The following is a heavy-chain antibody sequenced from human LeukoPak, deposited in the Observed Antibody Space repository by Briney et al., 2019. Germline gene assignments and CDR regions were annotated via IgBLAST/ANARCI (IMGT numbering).Heavy chain of an antibody. CDR3: AKVLRFLEWSVMDV. CDR1: GFTFSSYA. D-gene: IGHD3-3*01. V-gene: IGHV3-23*01. Sequence: GGSLRLSCAASGFTFSSYAMSWVRQAPGKGLEWVSAISGSGGSTYYADSVKGRFTISRDNSKNTLYLQMNSLRAEDTALYYCAKVLRFLEWSVMDVWGQGTTVTVSS. J-gene: IGHJ6*02. CDR2: ISGSGGST.